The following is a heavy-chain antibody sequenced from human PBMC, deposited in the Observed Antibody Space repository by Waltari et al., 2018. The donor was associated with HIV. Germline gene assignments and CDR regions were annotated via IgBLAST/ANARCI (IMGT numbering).Heavy chain of an antibody. J-gene: IGHJ4*02. CDR3: VRDDPGYGPIDY. CDR2: IRRGNNEK. D-gene: IGHD3-16*01. V-gene: IGHV3-21*04. Sequence: LVESGGGVVKTGGSIRLTCEASGFELRHYSMNWVRQSPMGGLEGVASIRRGNNEKHYLDSVRGRFAISRDISESSVYLQMESLKEDDTATYFCVRDDPGYGPIDYWGQGTLVTV. CDR1: GFELRHYS.